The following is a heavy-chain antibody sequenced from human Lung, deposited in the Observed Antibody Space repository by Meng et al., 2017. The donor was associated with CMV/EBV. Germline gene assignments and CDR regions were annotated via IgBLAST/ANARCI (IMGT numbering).Heavy chain of an antibody. CDR3: SRGEGAIAVVPAANYYGMDV. CDR2: INQSGSP. V-gene: IGHV4-34*01. J-gene: IGHJ6*02. CDR1: SGSFSGYY. Sequence: SETLSLXCAINSGSFSGYYWSWIHQPPGGAMEWIGEINQSGSPNYNPSLKSRVTMSIDTSEDQFSLKLSSVTAADTAVYYCSRGEGAIAVVPAANYYGMDVWGQGNXVNGAS. D-gene: IGHD2-2*01.